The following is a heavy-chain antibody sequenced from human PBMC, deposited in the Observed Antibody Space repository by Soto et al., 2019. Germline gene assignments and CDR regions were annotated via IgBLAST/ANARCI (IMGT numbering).Heavy chain of an antibody. CDR3: AKELGLWSGYLGAFDI. D-gene: IGHD3-3*01. CDR1: GFTFSSYG. CDR2: TSYDGSKK. Sequence: QVQLVESGGGVVQPGRSRRLSCAASGFTFSSYGMHWVRQAPGKGLEWVAVTSYDGSKKYYGDSVKGRFTISRDNSMNTVYLQMDSLSAEDTAVYYCAKELGLWSGYLGAFDIWGKGTMVTVSS. J-gene: IGHJ3*02. V-gene: IGHV3-30*18.